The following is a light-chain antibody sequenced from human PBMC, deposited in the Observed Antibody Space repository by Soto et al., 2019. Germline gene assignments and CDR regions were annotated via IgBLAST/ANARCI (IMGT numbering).Light chain of an antibody. CDR3: SSYTTITTRDV. V-gene: IGLV2-14*01. Sequence: QSALTQPASVSGSPGQSITISCTGTSSDVGNYNYVSWYQQHPGKAPKLMIYEVNNRPSGVSNRFSGSKSGNTASLTISGLQAEDEADYYCSSYTTITTRDVFGTGTKLTVL. J-gene: IGLJ1*01. CDR2: EVN. CDR1: SSDVGNYNY.